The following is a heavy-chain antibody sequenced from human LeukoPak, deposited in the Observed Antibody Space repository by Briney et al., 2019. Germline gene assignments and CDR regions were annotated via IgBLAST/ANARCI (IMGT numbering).Heavy chain of an antibody. CDR2: ITETGGDT. Sequence: GGPLRLSCAASGFTFNTNPMNWVRQAPGKGLEWVSGITETGGDTKSAASVKGRFTISRDNSKNTLYLQMNSLRDDDTAIYYCTKTTRPLGALDHWGQGTLVTVSS. D-gene: IGHD1-26*01. V-gene: IGHV3-23*01. J-gene: IGHJ4*02. CDR1: GFTFNTNP. CDR3: TKTTRPLGALDH.